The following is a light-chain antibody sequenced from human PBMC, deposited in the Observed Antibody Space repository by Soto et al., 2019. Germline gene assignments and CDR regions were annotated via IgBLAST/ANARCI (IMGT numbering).Light chain of an antibody. CDR3: HQYNRYLWT. Sequence: DIQMTQSPSTLSASVGDRATITCRASQSINNWVAWYQQKPGKAPKLLIYGASSLESGVPSRFSGSGSGTEFTLTISSLQPDDFATYYCHQYNRYLWTFGQGTKVEI. J-gene: IGKJ1*01. V-gene: IGKV1-5*01. CDR2: GAS. CDR1: QSINNW.